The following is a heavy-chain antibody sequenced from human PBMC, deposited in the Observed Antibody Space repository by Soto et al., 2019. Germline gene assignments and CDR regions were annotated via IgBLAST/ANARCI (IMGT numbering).Heavy chain of an antibody. CDR1: GGSISSYY. CDR3: AAQGRYGSGSYYKGSWFDP. J-gene: IGHJ5*02. D-gene: IGHD3-10*01. CDR2: IYYSGST. Sequence: PSETLSLTCTVSGGSISSYYWSWIRQPPGKGLEWIGYIYYSGSTNYNPSLKSRVTISVDTSKNQFSLKLSSVTAADTAVYYCAAQGRYGSGSYYKGSWFDPWGQGTLVTVS. V-gene: IGHV4-59*01.